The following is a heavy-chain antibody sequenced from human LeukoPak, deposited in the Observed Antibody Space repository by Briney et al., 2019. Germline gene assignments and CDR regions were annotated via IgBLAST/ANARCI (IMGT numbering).Heavy chain of an antibody. CDR2: IYYSGST. V-gene: IGHV4-30-4*08. Sequence: SQTLSLTCTVSGGSISSGDYYWSWIRQPPGKGLEWIGYIYYSGSTYYNPSLKSRVTISVDTSKNQFSLKLSSVTAADTAVYYCARTDRGYYDFWSGYLRADFDIWGQGTMVTVSS. CDR3: ARTDRGYYDFWSGYLRADFDI. D-gene: IGHD3-3*01. J-gene: IGHJ3*02. CDR1: GGSISSGDYY.